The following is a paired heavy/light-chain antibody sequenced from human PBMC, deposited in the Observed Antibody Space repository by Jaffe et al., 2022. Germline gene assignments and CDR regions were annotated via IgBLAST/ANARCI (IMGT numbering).Light chain of an antibody. CDR3: QQFNSYPQTT. J-gene: IGKJ2*01. CDR2: DAS. Sequence: AIQLTQSPSSLSASVGDRVTITCRASQGISSALAWYQQKPGKAPKLLIYDASSLESGVPSRFSGSGSGTDFTLTISSLQPEDFATYYCQQFNSYPQTTFGQGTKLEIK. CDR1: QGISSA. V-gene: IGKV1-13*02.
Heavy chain of an antibody. V-gene: IGHV1-69*02. Sequence: QVQLVQSGAEVKKPGSSVKVSCKASGGTFSSYTISWVRQAPGQGLEWMGRIIPILGIANYAQKFQGRVTITADKSTSTAYMELSSLRSEDTAVYYCARWRRDGYYGSGTGDAFDIWGQGTMVTVSS. J-gene: IGHJ3*02. CDR1: GGTFSSYT. CDR3: ARWRRDGYYGSGTGDAFDI. D-gene: IGHD3-10*01. CDR2: IIPILGIA.